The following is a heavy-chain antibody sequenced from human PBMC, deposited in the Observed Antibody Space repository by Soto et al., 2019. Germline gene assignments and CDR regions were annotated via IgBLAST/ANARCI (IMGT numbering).Heavy chain of an antibody. CDR3: ARESMSAREVDPY. J-gene: IGHJ4*02. CDR1: GYTFTRYY. V-gene: IGHV1-46*01. CDR2: INPSGGST. Sequence: GASVKVSCKASGYTFTRYYMHWVRQAPGQGLEWMGIINPSGGSTSYAQKFQGRVTMTRDTSTSTVYMELSSLGSEDTAVYYCARESMSAREVDPYWGQGTLVTVSS. D-gene: IGHD1-26*01.